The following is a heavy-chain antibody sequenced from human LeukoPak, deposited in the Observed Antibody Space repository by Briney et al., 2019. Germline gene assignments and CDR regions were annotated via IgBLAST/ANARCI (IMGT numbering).Heavy chain of an antibody. CDR1: GFTFSDYY. J-gene: IGHJ3*02. CDR2: ISSSSSYT. CDR3: ARESRYCSGGSCTGAFDI. V-gene: IGHV3-11*06. Sequence: GGSLRLSCAASGFTFSDYYMSWIRQAPGKGLERVSYISSSSSYTNYADSVKGRFTISRDNAKNSLYLQMNSLRAEDTAVYYCARESRYCSGGSCTGAFDIWGQGTMVTVSS. D-gene: IGHD2-15*01.